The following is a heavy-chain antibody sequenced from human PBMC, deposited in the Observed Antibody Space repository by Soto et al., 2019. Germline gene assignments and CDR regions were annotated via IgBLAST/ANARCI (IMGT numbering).Heavy chain of an antibody. CDR3: ARDGGYCSSTSCLSDGHYVDYGMDV. CDR1: GGSISSGGYY. Sequence: QVQLQESGPGLVKPSQTLSLTCTVSGGSISSGGYYWSWIRQHPGKGLEWIGYIYYSGSTYYNPSLKSRVTISVDTSKNQFSLKLSSVTAADTAVYYCARDGGYCSSTSCLSDGHYVDYGMDVWGQGTTVTVSS. J-gene: IGHJ6*02. V-gene: IGHV4-31*03. D-gene: IGHD2-2*01. CDR2: IYYSGST.